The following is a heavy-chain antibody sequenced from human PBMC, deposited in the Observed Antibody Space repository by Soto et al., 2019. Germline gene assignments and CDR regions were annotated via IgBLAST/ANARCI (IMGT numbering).Heavy chain of an antibody. V-gene: IGHV1-8*01. J-gene: IGHJ4*02. D-gene: IGHD6-6*01. CDR3: AKGGYSSSSPSDY. CDR2: MNPNSGNT. Sequence: WASVKVSCKASGYTFTSYDINWVRQATGQGLEWMGWMNPNSGNTGYAQKFQGRVTMTRNTSISTAYMELSRLSSDDTAVFYCAKGGYSSSSPSDYWGQGTLVTVSS. CDR1: GYTFTSYD.